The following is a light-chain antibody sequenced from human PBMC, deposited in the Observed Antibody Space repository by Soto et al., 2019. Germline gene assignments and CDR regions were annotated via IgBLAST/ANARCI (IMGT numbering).Light chain of an antibody. J-gene: IGKJ1*01. CDR1: QGISSY. V-gene: IGKV1-8*01. CDR3: RQYYSYPRT. CDR2: AAS. Sequence: AIRMTQSPSSFSASTGDRVTITCRASQGISSYLALYQQKPGKAPKRLIYAASTLQSGVPSRFCGSGSGTDFTLTISCLQSEDFATYYCRQYYSYPRTFGQGTKVDIK.